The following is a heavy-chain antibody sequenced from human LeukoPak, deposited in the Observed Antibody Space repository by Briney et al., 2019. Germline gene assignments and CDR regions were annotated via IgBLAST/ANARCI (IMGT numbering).Heavy chain of an antibody. V-gene: IGHV3-21*01. J-gene: IGHJ4*02. D-gene: IGHD5-18*01. CDR3: ARDQNSYGYCYFDY. CDR1: GFTFSSYN. Sequence: GRSLRLSCAASGFTFSSYNMNWVRQAPGKGLEWVSSISSSSSYTYYAASVKGRFTISRDNAKNSLYLQMNSLRAEDTAVYYCARDQNSYGYCYFDYWGQGTLVTASS. CDR2: ISSSSSYT.